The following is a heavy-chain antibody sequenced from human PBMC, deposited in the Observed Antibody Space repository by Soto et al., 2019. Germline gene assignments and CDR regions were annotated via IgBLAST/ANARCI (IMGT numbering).Heavy chain of an antibody. CDR2: INDSGIT. CDR1: GGSFSGYY. Sequence: QVQLQQWGAEVLKPSETLSLTCVVNGGSFSGYYWSWIRQSPGKGLEWIGEINDSGITDSNPSLESRVTISVDMSKNQFSLNLNFVTAADSAVYHCARGRSSVPDRRGIGYYGLDVWGQGTTVTVSS. D-gene: IGHD6-6*01. CDR3: ARGRSSVPDRRGIGYYGLDV. J-gene: IGHJ6*02. V-gene: IGHV4-34*01.